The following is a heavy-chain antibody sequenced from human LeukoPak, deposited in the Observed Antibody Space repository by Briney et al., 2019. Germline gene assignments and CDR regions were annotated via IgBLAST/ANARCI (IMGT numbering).Heavy chain of an antibody. J-gene: IGHJ4*02. Sequence: HPGGSLRLSCAASGFTFSSYWMSWVRQAPGKGLEWVANIKQDGSEKYYVDSVKGRFTISRDNAKNSLYLQMNSLRAEDTAVYYCARGPEPRLRYRYGHLFDYWGQGTLVTVSS. CDR2: IKQDGSEK. D-gene: IGHD5-18*01. CDR1: GFTFSSYW. V-gene: IGHV3-7*01. CDR3: ARGPEPRLRYRYGHLFDY.